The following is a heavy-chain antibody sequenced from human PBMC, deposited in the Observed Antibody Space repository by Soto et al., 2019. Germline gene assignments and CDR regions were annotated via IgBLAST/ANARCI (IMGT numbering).Heavy chain of an antibody. CDR2: IYYSGST. CDR1: GGSISSYD. CDR3: ARETGGWFDP. J-gene: IGHJ5*02. V-gene: IGHV4-59*01. Sequence: QVQLQESGPGLVKPSETLSLTCTVSGGSISSYDWSWIRQPPGKGLEWIGYIYYSGSTNYNPSLMSRVTLPVDTSKNQFHLKQSSVPDADPAVYYCARETGGWFDPWGQGTLVTVSS. D-gene: IGHD3-10*01.